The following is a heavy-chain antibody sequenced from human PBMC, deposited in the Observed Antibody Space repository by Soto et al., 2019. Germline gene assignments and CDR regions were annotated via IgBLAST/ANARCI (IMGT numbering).Heavy chain of an antibody. Sequence: GSLRLSCAASGFTFSSYGMHWVRQAPGKGLEWVAVISYDGSNKYYADSVKGRFTISRDNSKNTLYLQMNSLRAEDTAVYYCAKALAAAGTGFDYWGQGTLVTVSS. CDR1: GFTFSSYG. D-gene: IGHD6-13*01. V-gene: IGHV3-30*18. CDR3: AKALAAAGTGFDY. J-gene: IGHJ4*02. CDR2: ISYDGSNK.